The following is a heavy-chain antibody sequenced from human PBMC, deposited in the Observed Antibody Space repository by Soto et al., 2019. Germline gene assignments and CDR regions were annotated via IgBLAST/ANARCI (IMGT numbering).Heavy chain of an antibody. D-gene: IGHD2-15*01. V-gene: IGHV1-2*02. CDR2: INPNSGGT. CDR3: ARDPLGYCSGGSCYPNGMDV. Sequence: ASVKVSCKASGYTFTGYYMHWVRQAPGQGLEWMGWINPNSGGTNYAQKFQGRVTMIRDTSISTAYMELSRLRSDDTAVYYCARDPLGYCSGGSCYPNGMDVWGQGTTVTVSS. CDR1: GYTFTGYY. J-gene: IGHJ6*02.